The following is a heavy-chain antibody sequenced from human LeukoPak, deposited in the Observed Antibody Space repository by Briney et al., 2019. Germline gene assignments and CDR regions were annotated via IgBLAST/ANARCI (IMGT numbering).Heavy chain of an antibody. CDR2: IYDSGST. CDR3: ARDLSSVENGGNRPEVWFDP. V-gene: IGHV4-59*01. Sequence: KSSETLSLTCTVSGGSISSYYWSWIRQPPGKGLEWIGYIYDSGSTNYDPSLKSRVTISVDTSKNQFSLKLSSVTAADTAVYYCARDLSSVENGGNRPEVWFDPWGQGTLVTVSS. J-gene: IGHJ5*02. D-gene: IGHD4-23*01. CDR1: GGSISSYY.